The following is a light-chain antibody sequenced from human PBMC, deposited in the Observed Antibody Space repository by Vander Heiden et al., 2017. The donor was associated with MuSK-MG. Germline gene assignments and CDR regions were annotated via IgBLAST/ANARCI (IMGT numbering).Light chain of an antibody. Sequence: QSALAQPASVSGSPAQSITISCTGTSSDIGGYKYVSWYQQHPGKAPKLSIYDVTNRPSGVSSRFSGSKSGNTASLTISGLQAEDEAYYYCCSYRSGNAWVFGGGTKLTVL. CDR2: DVT. CDR3: CSYRSGNAWV. CDR1: SSDIGGYKY. J-gene: IGLJ3*02. V-gene: IGLV2-14*03.